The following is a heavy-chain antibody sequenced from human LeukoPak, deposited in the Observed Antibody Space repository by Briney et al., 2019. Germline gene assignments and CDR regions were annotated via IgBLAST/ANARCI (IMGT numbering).Heavy chain of an antibody. J-gene: IGHJ4*02. CDR3: ASRNTAMVAEDY. Sequence: SETLSLTCTVSGGSISSSSYYWSWIRQPPGKGLEWIEEINHSGSTNYNPSLKSRVTISVDTSKNQFSLKLCSVTAADTAVYYCASRNTAMVAEDYWGQGTLVTVSS. CDR2: INHSGST. CDR1: GGSISSSSYY. V-gene: IGHV4-39*07. D-gene: IGHD5-18*01.